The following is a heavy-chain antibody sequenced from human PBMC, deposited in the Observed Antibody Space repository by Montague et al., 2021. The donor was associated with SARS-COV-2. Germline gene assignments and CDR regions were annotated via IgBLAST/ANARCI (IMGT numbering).Heavy chain of an antibody. CDR1: GDSVSSNSAA. CDR2: TYYRSKWYN. V-gene: IGHV6-1*01. Sequence: CAISGDSVSSNSAAWNWLRQSPSRGLEWLGRTYYRSKWYNDYALALKXXITINPDTSKNQFSLQLNSVTPEDTAVYYCVREQQWLGAVYYYYGMDVWGQGTTVTVSS. D-gene: IGHD6-19*01. CDR3: VREQQWLGAVYYYYGMDV. J-gene: IGHJ6*02.